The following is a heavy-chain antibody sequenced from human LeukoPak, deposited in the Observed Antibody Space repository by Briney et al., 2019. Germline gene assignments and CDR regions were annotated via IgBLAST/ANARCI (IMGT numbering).Heavy chain of an antibody. Sequence: SETLSLTCTVSGGSISSYYWSWIRQPPGKGLEWIGHIYYTGNTNYNPSLKNRLTISVDMSKNHFSLKLSSVTAADTAVYYCARDSRWGSNYYFDNWGQGTLVTVSS. CDR1: GGSISSYY. CDR2: IYYTGNT. V-gene: IGHV4-59*01. D-gene: IGHD3-10*01. CDR3: ARDSRWGSNYYFDN. J-gene: IGHJ4*02.